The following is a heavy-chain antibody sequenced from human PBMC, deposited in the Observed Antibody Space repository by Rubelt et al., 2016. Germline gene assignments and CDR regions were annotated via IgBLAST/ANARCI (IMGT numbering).Heavy chain of an antibody. CDR3: ATDRGSAPFDY. J-gene: IGHJ4*02. Sequence: GGGLVQPGGSLRLSCAASEFTLSGYWMSWVRQAPGKGLAWVANIKQDGTAKYYVDSVKGRCTSSRDNAKNSLYLQMNSLRAEDTAVYYCATDRGSAPFDYWGQGTLVTVSS. CDR2: IKQDGTAK. CDR1: EFTLSGYW. V-gene: IGHV3-7*01. D-gene: IGHD1-14*01.